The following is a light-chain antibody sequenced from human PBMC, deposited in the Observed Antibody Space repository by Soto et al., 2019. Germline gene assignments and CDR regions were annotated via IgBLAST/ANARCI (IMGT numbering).Light chain of an antibody. Sequence: IVMTQSPGSLAVSLGERATINCKSSQSVLYSSNNKNYLAWYQQKPGQPPKLLIYWASTRDSGVPDRFSGGGSGTDFTLTISSLQAADVAVYYCQQYYSTPRTFGQGTRLEIK. J-gene: IGKJ5*01. CDR3: QQYYSTPRT. V-gene: IGKV4-1*01. CDR2: WAS. CDR1: QSVLYSSNNKNY.